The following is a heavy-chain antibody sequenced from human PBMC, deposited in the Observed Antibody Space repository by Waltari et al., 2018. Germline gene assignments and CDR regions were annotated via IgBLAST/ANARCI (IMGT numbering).Heavy chain of an antibody. Sequence: QVQLQESGPGLVKPPETLSLTCGVSGYSISSGYNWGWIRQPPGKGLEWIGSVYHSGSTYYNPSLKSRVTISVDTSKNQFSLKLSSVIAADTAVYYCARSGYTWNDHFDYWGQGTLVTVSS. CDR3: ARSGYTWNDHFDY. D-gene: IGHD1-20*01. CDR1: GYSISSGYN. J-gene: IGHJ4*02. CDR2: VYHSGST. V-gene: IGHV4-38-2*01.